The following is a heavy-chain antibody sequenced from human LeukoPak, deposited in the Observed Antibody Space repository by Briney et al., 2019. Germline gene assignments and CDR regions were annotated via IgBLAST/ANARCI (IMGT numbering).Heavy chain of an antibody. CDR3: ASPNDPFGMDV. CDR1: GDSISSNC. J-gene: IGHJ6*02. CDR2: IHYTGSN. V-gene: IGHV4-59*08. Sequence: PSETLSLTCTVSGDSISSNCWYWIRQPPGKGLEWIGYIHYTGSNYYDPYLKSRVTISIDTSKNQFSLRLTSVTAPYTAVYYCASPNDPFGMDVWGQGTTVTVSS. D-gene: IGHD1-1*01.